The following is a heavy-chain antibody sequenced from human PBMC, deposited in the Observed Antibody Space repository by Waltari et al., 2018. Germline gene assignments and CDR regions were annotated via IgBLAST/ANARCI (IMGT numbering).Heavy chain of an antibody. CDR3: ARANLYYFDY. Sequence: QVQLQESGPGLVKPSETLSLTCTVSGGSISSHYWSWIRQPPGKGLEWIGYIYYSGSTNYNPSLKSRVTISVDTSKNQFSLKLSSVTAADTAVYYCARANLYYFDYWGQGTLVTVSP. J-gene: IGHJ4*02. CDR2: IYYSGST. CDR1: GGSISSHY. V-gene: IGHV4-59*11.